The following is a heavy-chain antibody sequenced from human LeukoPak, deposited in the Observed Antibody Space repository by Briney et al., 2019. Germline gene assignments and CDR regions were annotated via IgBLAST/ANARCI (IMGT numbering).Heavy chain of an antibody. CDR2: INPNSGGT. D-gene: IGHD5-18*01. CDR3: ARDDSGYSYGNTGTGDY. J-gene: IGHJ4*02. V-gene: IGHV1-2*02. Sequence: ASVKVSCKASGYTFTGYYMHWVRQAPGQGLEWMGWINPNSGGTNYAQKFQGRVTMTRDTSISTAYMELSRLRPDDTAVYYCARDDSGYSYGNTGTGDYWGQGTLVTVSS. CDR1: GYTFTGYY.